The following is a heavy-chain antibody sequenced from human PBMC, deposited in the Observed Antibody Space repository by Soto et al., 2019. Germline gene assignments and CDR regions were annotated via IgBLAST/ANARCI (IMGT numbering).Heavy chain of an antibody. CDR3: ARDKITGLFDY. J-gene: IGHJ4*02. V-gene: IGHV4-59*01. Sequence: SGTLSLTCTVSGGSISRYYWNWIRQPPGKGLEWIGYIYYSGSTNYNPSLKSRVTISVDTSKNQFSLKLSSVTAADTAVYYCARDKITGLFDYWGQGTLVTVSS. CDR1: GGSISRYY. CDR2: IYYSGST. D-gene: IGHD2-8*02.